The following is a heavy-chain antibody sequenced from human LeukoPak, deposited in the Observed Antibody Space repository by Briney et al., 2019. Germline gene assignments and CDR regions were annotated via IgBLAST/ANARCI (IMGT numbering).Heavy chain of an antibody. CDR1: GYTFTGYY. V-gene: IGHV1-2*02. D-gene: IGHD5-12*01. J-gene: IGHJ5*02. CDR2: INPNSGGT. Sequence: ASVKVSCKASGYTFTGYYMHWVRQAPGQGLEWMGWINPNSGGTNYAQKFQDRVTMSRDTSFSTAYMELSRLRYDDTAVYYCARVGYSGYDFGWFDPWGQGTLVTVSS. CDR3: ARVGYSGYDFGWFDP.